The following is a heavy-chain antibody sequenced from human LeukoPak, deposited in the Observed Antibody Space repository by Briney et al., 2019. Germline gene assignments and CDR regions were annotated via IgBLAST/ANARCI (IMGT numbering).Heavy chain of an antibody. CDR1: GYFICLGYF. J-gene: IGHJ3*02. CDR3: ARHGYNPVCFDI. D-gene: IGHD5-24*01. CDR2: MCRTGPT. Sequence: SETLSLTCTVSGYFICLGYFWGSIRQPPGKGLEWSGHMCRTGPTFRNLSLQSRASMSVDSSKHAFSLNLQSVTAADGPVHFCARHGYNPVCFDIWGQGTVVT. V-gene: IGHV4-38-2*02.